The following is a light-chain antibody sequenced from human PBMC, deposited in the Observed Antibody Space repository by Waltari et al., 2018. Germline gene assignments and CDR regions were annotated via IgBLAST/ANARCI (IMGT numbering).Light chain of an antibody. CDR3: QVWDANTDPGV. CDR1: HMESKS. J-gene: IGLJ1*01. Sequence: SYVLTQPPSVSVAPGKTASITCGGNHMESKSVPWYQQKPGQAPIVLISYDSERRSGIPERLSGSNSGNTATLTISRVEAGDEADYYCQVWDANTDPGVFGTGTEVTVL. CDR2: YDS. V-gene: IGLV3-21*04.